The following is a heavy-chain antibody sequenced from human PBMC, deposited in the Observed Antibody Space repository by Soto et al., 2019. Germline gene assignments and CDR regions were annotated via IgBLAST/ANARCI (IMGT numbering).Heavy chain of an antibody. CDR1: GFTFSSYA. CDR3: ASKRGYSYGTGEFDY. J-gene: IGHJ4*02. D-gene: IGHD5-18*01. CDR2: ISGSGGST. Sequence: GSLRISCAASGFTFSSYAMSWVHQAPGKGLEWVSAISGSGGSTYYADSVKGRFTISRDNSKNTLYLQMNSLRAEDTAVYYCASKRGYSYGTGEFDYWGQGPLGTVSS. V-gene: IGHV3-23*01.